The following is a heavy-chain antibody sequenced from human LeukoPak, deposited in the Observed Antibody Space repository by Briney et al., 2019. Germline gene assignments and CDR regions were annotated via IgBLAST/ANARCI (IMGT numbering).Heavy chain of an antibody. D-gene: IGHD3-9*01. CDR2: IYYSGST. J-gene: IGHJ3*02. CDR1: GGSISSSSYY. Sequence: SETLSLTCTVSGGSISSSSYYWGWIRQPPGKGLEWIGSIYYSGSTYYNPSLKSRVTISVDTSKNQFSLKLSSVTAADTAVYYCARSWRYFDWLSNRDAFDIWGQGTMVTVSS. CDR3: ARSWRYFDWLSNRDAFDI. V-gene: IGHV4-39*07.